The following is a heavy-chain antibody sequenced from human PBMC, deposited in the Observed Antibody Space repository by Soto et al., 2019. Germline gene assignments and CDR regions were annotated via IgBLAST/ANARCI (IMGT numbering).Heavy chain of an antibody. CDR3: TAGGFSRYFDWPDYYYGMDV. V-gene: IGHV3-15*01. CDR1: GFTFSNAW. D-gene: IGHD3-9*01. Sequence: KAGGSLRLSCAASGFTFSNAWMSWVRQAPGKGLEWVGRIKSKTDGGTTDYAAPVKGRFTISRDDSKNTLYLQMNSLKTEDTAVYYCTAGGFSRYFDWPDYYYGMDVWGQGTTVTVSS. J-gene: IGHJ6*02. CDR2: IKSKTDGGTT.